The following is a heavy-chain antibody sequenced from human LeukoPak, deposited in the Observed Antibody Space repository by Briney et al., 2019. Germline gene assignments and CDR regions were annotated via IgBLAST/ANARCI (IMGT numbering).Heavy chain of an antibody. CDR3: AKDRRGGYYLGYYYGMDV. Sequence: GGSLRLSCAASGFTFSSYAMSWVRQAPGKGLEWVSAISGSGGSTYYADSVKGRFTISRDNSKNTLYLQMNSLRAEDTAVYYCAKDRRGGYYLGYYYGMDVWGQGTTVTVSS. CDR2: ISGSGGST. J-gene: IGHJ6*02. CDR1: GFTFSSYA. V-gene: IGHV3-23*01. D-gene: IGHD3-3*01.